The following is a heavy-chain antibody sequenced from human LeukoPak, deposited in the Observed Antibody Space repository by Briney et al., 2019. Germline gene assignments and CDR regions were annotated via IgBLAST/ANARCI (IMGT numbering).Heavy chain of an antibody. J-gene: IGHJ4*02. CDR1: GFTFSSYG. V-gene: IGHV3-21*01. D-gene: IGHD1-26*01. Sequence: GGSLRLSCAASGFTFSSYGMHWVRQAPGKGLEWVSSISSSSSYIYYADSVKGRFTISRDNAKNSLYLQMNSLRAEDTAVYYCAREYAGATDYWGQGTLVTVSS. CDR2: ISSSSSYI. CDR3: AREYAGATDY.